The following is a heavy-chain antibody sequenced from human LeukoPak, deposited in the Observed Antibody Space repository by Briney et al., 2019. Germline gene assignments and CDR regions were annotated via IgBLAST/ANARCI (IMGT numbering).Heavy chain of an antibody. V-gene: IGHV1-2*02. J-gene: IGHJ4*02. CDR1: GYTFTGYY. D-gene: IGHD3-22*01. Sequence: ASVKVSCKASGYTFTGYYMHWVRQGPGPGLEWLGWINPNSGGTDYAQKCQGRVTMTRDTSISTTYMELSRLRSDDPAVHYCARAEALSDNSGYYEDYWGQGTLVTVSS. CDR3: ARAEALSDNSGYYEDY. CDR2: INPNSGGT.